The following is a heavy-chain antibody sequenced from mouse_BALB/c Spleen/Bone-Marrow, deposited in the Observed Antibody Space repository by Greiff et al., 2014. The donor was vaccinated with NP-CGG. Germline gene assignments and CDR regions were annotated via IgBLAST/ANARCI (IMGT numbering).Heavy chain of an antibody. D-gene: IGHD1-1*01. CDR1: GYTFTSYW. Sequence: QVQLKESGAELVRPGASVKLSCKASGYTFTSYWINWVKQRPGQGLEWIGNIYPSDSYTNYNQKFKDKATLTVDKSSSTAYMQLSRPTSEDSAVYYCTRSYGSSYEYYFDYWGQGTTLTVSS. CDR2: IYPSDSYT. V-gene: IGHV1-69*02. CDR3: TRSYGSSYEYYFDY. J-gene: IGHJ2*01.